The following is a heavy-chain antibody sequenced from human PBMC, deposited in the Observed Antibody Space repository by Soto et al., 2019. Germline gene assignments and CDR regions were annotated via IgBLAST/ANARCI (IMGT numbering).Heavy chain of an antibody. Sequence: LSLTCSVSGGTITSGRSSWNWIRQSPGKGLEWIAYIYHSGSTYYNPSLKSRVTISVDRSENQFSLKLTSVTAADTAVYYCVRESVASGPNYFDTWGPGTLVTVS. CDR3: VRESVASGPNYFDT. CDR1: GGTITSGRSS. CDR2: IYHSGST. D-gene: IGHD6-6*01. V-gene: IGHV4-30-2*06. J-gene: IGHJ5*02.